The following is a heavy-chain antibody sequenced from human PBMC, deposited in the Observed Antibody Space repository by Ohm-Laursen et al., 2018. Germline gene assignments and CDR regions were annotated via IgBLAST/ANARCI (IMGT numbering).Heavy chain of an antibody. V-gene: IGHV4-59*08. D-gene: IGHD2-15*01. J-gene: IGHJ3*02. Sequence: LWSRVTITVDTSKNQLSLRLNSVTAADTAVYYCARLRVVMPPFDAFDIWGQGTMVTVSS. CDR3: ARLRVVMPPFDAFDI.